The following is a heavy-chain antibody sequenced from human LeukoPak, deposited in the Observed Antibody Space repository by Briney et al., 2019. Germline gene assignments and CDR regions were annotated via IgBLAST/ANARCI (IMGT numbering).Heavy chain of an antibody. Sequence: SETLSLTCTVSGYSISSDYYWGWIRQPPGKGLEWIGSIYYSGSTYYNPSLKSRVTISVDTSKNQFSLKLSSVTAADTAVYYCARGNRDSSGYYGVDDAFDIWGQGTMVTVSS. CDR1: GYSISSDYY. CDR2: IYYSGST. J-gene: IGHJ3*02. D-gene: IGHD3-22*01. V-gene: IGHV4-38-2*02. CDR3: ARGNRDSSGYYGVDDAFDI.